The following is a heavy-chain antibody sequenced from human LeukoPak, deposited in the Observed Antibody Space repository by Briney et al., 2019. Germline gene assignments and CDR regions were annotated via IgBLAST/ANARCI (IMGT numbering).Heavy chain of an antibody. Sequence: ASVKVSCKASGYTFTGYYMHWVRQAPGQGLEWMGWINPNSGGTNYAQKFQGRVTMTKDTSISTAYMELSRLRSDDTAVYYCARTPYSSGWFDYLGQGTLVTVS. CDR2: INPNSGGT. CDR3: ARTPYSSGWFDY. V-gene: IGHV1-2*02. J-gene: IGHJ5*01. D-gene: IGHD6-19*01. CDR1: GYTFTGYY.